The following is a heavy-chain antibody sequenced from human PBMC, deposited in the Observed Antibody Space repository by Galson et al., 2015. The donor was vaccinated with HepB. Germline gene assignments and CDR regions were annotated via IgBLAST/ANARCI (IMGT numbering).Heavy chain of an antibody. CDR1: GFTFSSYA. D-gene: IGHD1-26*01. Sequence: SLRLSCAASGFTFSSYAMHWVRQAPGKGLEWVAVISYDGSNKYYADSVKGRFTISRDNSKNTLYLQMNSLRAEDTAVYYCARGGFGSYTFDYWGQGTLVTVSS. CDR3: ARGGFGSYTFDY. J-gene: IGHJ4*02. V-gene: IGHV3-30-3*01. CDR2: ISYDGSNK.